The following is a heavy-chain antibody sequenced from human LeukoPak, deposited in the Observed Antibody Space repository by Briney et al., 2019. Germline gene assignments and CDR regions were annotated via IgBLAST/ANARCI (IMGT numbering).Heavy chain of an antibody. V-gene: IGHV3-64*01. D-gene: IGHD6-13*01. Sequence: GGSLRLSCAASGFTFSSYAMHWVRQAPGKGLEYVSAISSNGGSTYYANSVKGRSTISRDNSKNTLYLQMGSLRAEDMAVYYCAREYSSSWYYFDYWGQGTLVTVSS. CDR2: ISSNGGST. CDR1: GFTFSSYA. J-gene: IGHJ4*02. CDR3: AREYSSSWYYFDY.